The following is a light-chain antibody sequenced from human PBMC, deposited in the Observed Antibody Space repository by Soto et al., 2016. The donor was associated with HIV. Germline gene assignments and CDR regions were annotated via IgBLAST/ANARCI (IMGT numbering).Light chain of an antibody. J-gene: IGLJ3*02. CDR3: QTWDSSTPWV. Sequence: SYELIQAPSVSVSPGQTVSITCSGDKVGENMLAGISRSQATAPVLVIYQDTKRPSGIPERFSGSNSGNTATLTISGTQAMDEADYFCQTWDSSTPWVFGGGTKLTVL. CDR2: QDT. V-gene: IGLV3-1*01. CDR1: KVGEN.